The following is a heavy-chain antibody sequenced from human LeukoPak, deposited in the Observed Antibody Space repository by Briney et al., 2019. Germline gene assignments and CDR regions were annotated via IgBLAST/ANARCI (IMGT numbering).Heavy chain of an antibody. CDR1: GFTFSSYA. Sequence: PGGSLRLSRAASGFTFSSYAMSWVRQAPGKGLEWVSAISGSGGSTYYADSVKCRFTISRDNSKNTLYLQMNSLRAEDTAVYYCAKDQNPGYYDSSGYPSDYWGQGTLVTVSS. CDR3: AKDQNPGYYDSSGYPSDY. J-gene: IGHJ4*02. D-gene: IGHD3-22*01. V-gene: IGHV3-23*01. CDR2: ISGSGGST.